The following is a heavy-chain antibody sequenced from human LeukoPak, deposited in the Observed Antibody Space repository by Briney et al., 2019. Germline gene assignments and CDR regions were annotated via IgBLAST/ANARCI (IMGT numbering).Heavy chain of an antibody. CDR1: GGSISSSNW. J-gene: IGHJ4*02. D-gene: IGHD3-10*01. Sequence: SETLSLTCAVSGGSISSSNWWSWVRQPPGKVLEWIGEIYHGGSTNYNPSLKNRVAMSVDRSRNQFSLQLSSVTAADTVVYYCAKGEDHGSGTVHFASWGQGTLVTVSS. V-gene: IGHV4-4*02. CDR2: IYHGGST. CDR3: AKGEDHGSGTVHFAS.